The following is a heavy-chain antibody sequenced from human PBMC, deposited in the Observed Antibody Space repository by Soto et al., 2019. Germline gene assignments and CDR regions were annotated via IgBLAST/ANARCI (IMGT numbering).Heavy chain of an antibody. D-gene: IGHD6-19*01. CDR2: IYYSWST. CDR1: GGSISSSSYY. J-gene: IGHJ5*02. CDR3: ARVMYSSGWPPGDWFDP. Sequence: KQSQTLSLTCTVSGGSISSSSYYWGWIRQPPGKGLEWIGSIYYSWSTYYNPSLKSRVTISVDTSKNQFSLKLSSVTAADTAVYYCARVMYSSGWPPGDWFDPWGQGTLVTVSS. V-gene: IGHV4-39*01.